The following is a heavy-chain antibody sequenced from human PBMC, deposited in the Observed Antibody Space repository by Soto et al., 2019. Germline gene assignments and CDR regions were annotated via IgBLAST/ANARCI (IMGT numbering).Heavy chain of an antibody. V-gene: IGHV4-30-4*01. J-gene: IGHJ4*02. CDR2: IYYSGTT. CDR3: PRGIGVFDS. CDR1: GDSISTYDYY. Sequence: SETLSLTCTVSGDSISTYDYYWSWFRQPPGEGLQWIGYIYYSGTTFYNPSLKSRITLSMDTSKNQFSLRLSSVTVADTAVYYCPRGIGVFDSWGQGTLGTV. D-gene: IGHD3-10*01.